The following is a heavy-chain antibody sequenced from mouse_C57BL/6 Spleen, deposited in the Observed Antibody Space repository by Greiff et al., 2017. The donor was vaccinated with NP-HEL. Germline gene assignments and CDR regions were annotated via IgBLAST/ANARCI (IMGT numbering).Heavy chain of an antibody. CDR1: GYTFTSYW. CDR2: IYPSDSET. Sequence: QVQLQQPGAELVRPGSSVKLSCKASGYTFTSYWMDWVKQRPGQGLEWIGNIYPSDSETHYNQKFKDKATLTVDKSSSTAYMQLSSLTSEDSAVYYCARWDPTVVALDYWGQGTTLTVSS. V-gene: IGHV1-61*01. D-gene: IGHD1-1*01. J-gene: IGHJ2*01. CDR3: ARWDPTVVALDY.